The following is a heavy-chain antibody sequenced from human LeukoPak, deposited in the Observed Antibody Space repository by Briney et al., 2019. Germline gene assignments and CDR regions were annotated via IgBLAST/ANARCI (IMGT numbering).Heavy chain of an antibody. CDR3: AREGGYSYGDAPLHFDY. CDR2: IHTSGST. CDR1: GGSFSSGTHY. D-gene: IGHD5-18*01. J-gene: IGHJ4*02. Sequence: PSDTLSLTCTVSGGSFSSGTHYWSWIRQPAGKGLEWIGRIHTSGSTNYNPSLKSRGTISVDTSKNQFSLKLSSVTAADTAVYYCAREGGYSYGDAPLHFDYWGQGTLVIVSS. V-gene: IGHV4-61*02.